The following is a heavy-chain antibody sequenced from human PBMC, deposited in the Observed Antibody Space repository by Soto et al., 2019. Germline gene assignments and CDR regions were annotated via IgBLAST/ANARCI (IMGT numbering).Heavy chain of an antibody. D-gene: IGHD1-1*01. CDR3: ARDLKTLMRTTYAFDI. J-gene: IGHJ3*02. Sequence: EVQLVESGGGLVQPGGSLRLSYAASGFTFSSYSMNWVRQAPGKGLEWVSYISSSSSTIYYADSVKGRFTISRDNAKNSLYLQMNSLRAEDTAVYYCARDLKTLMRTTYAFDIWGQGTMVTVSS. CDR1: GFTFSSYS. CDR2: ISSSSSTI. V-gene: IGHV3-48*01.